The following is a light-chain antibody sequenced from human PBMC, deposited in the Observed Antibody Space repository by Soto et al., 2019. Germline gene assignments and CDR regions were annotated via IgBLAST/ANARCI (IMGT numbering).Light chain of an antibody. CDR3: QQRSNWPSWT. Sequence: EIVLTQSPATLSLSPGERATLSCRASQRVSSYLAWYQQKPGQAPWLLLYDASNRATGIPARFSGSGSGTDFTLTISSLEHEAFAVYYCQQRSNWPSWTFGHGTQVAIK. V-gene: IGKV3-11*01. J-gene: IGKJ1*01. CDR2: DAS. CDR1: QRVSSY.